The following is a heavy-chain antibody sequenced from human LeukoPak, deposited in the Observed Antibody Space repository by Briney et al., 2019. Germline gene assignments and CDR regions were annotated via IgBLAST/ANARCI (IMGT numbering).Heavy chain of an antibody. CDR2: IKAKAHGGTI. D-gene: IGHD1-26*01. CDR3: TTDGVGVEGATYDN. Sequence: PGGSLRLSCAASGFTFSNAWMAWVRQAPGKGLEWVGRIKAKAHGGTIEYAAPVKGRFTISGDDSKNTLYLQMNSLKTEDTAVYYCTTDGVGVEGATYDNWGQGTLVSVSS. CDR1: GFTFSNAW. J-gene: IGHJ4*02. V-gene: IGHV3-15*01.